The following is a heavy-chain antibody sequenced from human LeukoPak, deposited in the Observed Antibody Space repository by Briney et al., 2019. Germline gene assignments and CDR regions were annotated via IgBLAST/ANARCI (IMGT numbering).Heavy chain of an antibody. CDR1: GLTFDDYA. CDR2: ISGDGGRT. V-gene: IGHV3-43*02. CDR3: AKAPYYYDSSDYHDY. D-gene: IGHD3-22*01. J-gene: IGHJ4*02. Sequence: GGSLRLSCAASGLTFDDYAMHWVCQAPGKGLECVSLISGDGGRTYYADSVKGRFTISRDNNKNSLYLQMNSLRTEDTALYYCAKAPYYYDSSDYHDYWGQGTLVTVSS.